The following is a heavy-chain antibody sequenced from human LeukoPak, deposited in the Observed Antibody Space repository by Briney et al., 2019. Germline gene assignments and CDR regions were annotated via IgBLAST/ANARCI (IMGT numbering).Heavy chain of an antibody. J-gene: IGHJ4*02. V-gene: IGHV3-21*01. D-gene: IGHD6-6*01. CDR2: ISSSSSYI. CDR1: GFTFSSYS. Sequence: GGSLRLSCAASGFTFSSYSMNWARQAPGKGLEWVSSISSSSSYIYYADSVKGRFTISRDNAKNSLYLQMNSLRAEDTAVYYCARDLYDYSSSSPGGSWGQGTLVTVSS. CDR3: ARDLYDYSSSSPGGS.